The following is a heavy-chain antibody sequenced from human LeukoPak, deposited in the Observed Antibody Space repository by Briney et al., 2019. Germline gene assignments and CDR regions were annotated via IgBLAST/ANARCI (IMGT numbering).Heavy chain of an antibody. CDR3: ARAPTVTTYFWFDP. V-gene: IGHV4-4*02. J-gene: IGHJ5*02. D-gene: IGHD4-11*01. CDR2: VHLSGRT. Sequence: SGTLSLTCGVSGGSISTTNWWTWVRQPPGEGLEWIGEVHLSGRTHYNPSLESRVTMSVDMSENHISLRLTSVTAADTAVYYCARAPTVTTYFWFDPWGQGTLVTVSS. CDR1: GGSISTTNW.